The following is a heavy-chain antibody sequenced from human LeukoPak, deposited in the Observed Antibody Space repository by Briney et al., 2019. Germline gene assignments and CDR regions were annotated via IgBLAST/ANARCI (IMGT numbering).Heavy chain of an antibody. CDR2: IVPIFGSA. CDR1: GDTFSSYA. V-gene: IGHV1-69*01. D-gene: IGHD5-12*01. CDR3: AKDEGVANRWFDP. J-gene: IGHJ5*02. Sequence: ASVTISCKTSGDTFSSYAISWVRQAPGQGLEWMGGIVPIFGSANYAQKFQGRVTITADESTTTAYMELTGLRSEDTAVYYCAKDEGVANRWFDPWGQGTLVTVSS.